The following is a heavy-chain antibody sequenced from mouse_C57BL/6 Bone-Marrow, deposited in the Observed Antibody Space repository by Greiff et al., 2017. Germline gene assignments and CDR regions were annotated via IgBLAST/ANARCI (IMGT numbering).Heavy chain of an antibody. CDR3: ARSQLGHYFDY. CDR1: GYTFTSYW. V-gene: IGHV1-69*01. J-gene: IGHJ2*01. CDR2: IDPSDSYT. D-gene: IGHD4-1*02. Sequence: QVQLQQPGAELVMPGASVKLSCKASGYTFTSYWMHWVKQRPGQGLEWIGEIDPSDSYTNYNQKFKGKSTLTVDKSSSTAYMQLSSLTSEDSAVYYCARSQLGHYFDYWGRGTTLTVSS.